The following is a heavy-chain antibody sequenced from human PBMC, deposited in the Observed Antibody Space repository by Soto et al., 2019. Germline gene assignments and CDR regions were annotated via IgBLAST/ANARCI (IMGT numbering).Heavy chain of an antibody. CDR3: ARELEVRGGGYYYYYMDV. J-gene: IGHJ6*03. D-gene: IGHD3-10*01. V-gene: IGHV1-8*01. CDR2: MNPNSGNT. CDR1: GYTFTSYD. Sequence: ASVKVSCKASGYTFTSYDINWVRQATGQGLEWMGWMNPNSGNTGYAQKFQGRVTMTRNTSISTAYMELSSLRSEDTAVYYCARELEVRGGGYYYYYMDVWGKGTTVTVSS.